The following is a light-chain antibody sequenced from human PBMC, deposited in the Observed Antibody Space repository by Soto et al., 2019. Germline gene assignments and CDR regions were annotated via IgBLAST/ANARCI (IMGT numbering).Light chain of an antibody. Sequence: DIQMTQSPSTLSASVGDRVTTTCRANKSIGDWLAWYQQKPGKVPKLLIYSASSLESGVPSRFSDSGSGTKFTLAITRLQPDDFATYYCQQYYDFWTFGQGTKV. CDR1: KSIGDW. V-gene: IGKV1-5*01. CDR3: QQYYDFWT. CDR2: SAS. J-gene: IGKJ1*01.